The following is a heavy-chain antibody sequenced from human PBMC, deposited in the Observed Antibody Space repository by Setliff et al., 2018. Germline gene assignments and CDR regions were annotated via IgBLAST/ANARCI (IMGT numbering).Heavy chain of an antibody. J-gene: IGHJ6*03. CDR2: INSNTGNP. CDR1: GYTFSSYA. CDR3: ARASRFGTTVWKGDYYMDV. V-gene: IGHV7-4-1*02. D-gene: IGHD4-4*01. Sequence: ASVKVSCKASGYTFSSYAMGWMRQAPGQRLEWMGWINSNTGNPSYAQDFTGRLVFSLDTSVSTAYLQISSLKAEDSAVYYCARASRFGTTVWKGDYYMDVWGKGTTVTVSS.